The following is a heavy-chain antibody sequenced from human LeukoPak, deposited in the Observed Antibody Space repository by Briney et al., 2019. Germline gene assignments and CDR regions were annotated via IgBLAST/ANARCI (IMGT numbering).Heavy chain of an antibody. Sequence: GGSLRLSCAASGFTFSDFYMSWIRQAPGKGLEWVSYISGSGSTIYYADSVKGRFTISRDNAKNSLYLQMNSLRVEDTAIYYCASDLNHDSGGWGQGTLVTVSS. J-gene: IGHJ4*02. CDR3: ASDLNHDSGG. V-gene: IGHV3-11*04. D-gene: IGHD3-22*01. CDR1: GFTFSDFY. CDR2: ISGSGSTI.